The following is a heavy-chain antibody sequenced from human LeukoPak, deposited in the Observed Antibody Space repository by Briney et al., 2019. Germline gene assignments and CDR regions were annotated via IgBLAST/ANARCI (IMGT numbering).Heavy chain of an antibody. Sequence: RPGGSLTPSCAPAGFTFDDLGTSSARQAPGKGLEWVSRINWNGRGSGYADSVKGRFTISRDNAKNSLYLQMDSLRVEDTALYYCARAGDTTGEYCSSTSCFQFDFWGQGTLVTVSS. D-gene: IGHD2-2*01. CDR2: INWNGRGS. J-gene: IGHJ4*02. CDR3: ARAGDTTGEYCSSTSCFQFDF. CDR1: GFTFDDLG. V-gene: IGHV3-20*04.